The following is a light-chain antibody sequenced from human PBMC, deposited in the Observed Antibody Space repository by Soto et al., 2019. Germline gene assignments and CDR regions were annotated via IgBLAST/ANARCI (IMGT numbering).Light chain of an antibody. J-gene: IGKJ4*01. V-gene: IGKV1-9*01. Sequence: DIQLTQSPSFLSASVGDRVTITCRASHDMNTYIAWYQHTPGKAPKLLIYAASTLQSGVPARFSGSESGAVFTLRISSLQPEDFATYYCQQLNSYPLTFGGGTKV. CDR3: QQLNSYPLT. CDR2: AAS. CDR1: HDMNTY.